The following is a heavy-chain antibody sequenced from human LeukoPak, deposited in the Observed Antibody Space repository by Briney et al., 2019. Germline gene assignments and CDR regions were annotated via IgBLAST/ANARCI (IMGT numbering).Heavy chain of an antibody. CDR1: GFTFSSYE. V-gene: IGHV3-48*03. CDR2: ISGSVTNT. J-gene: IGHJ5*02. CDR3: AKADGFDP. Sequence: PRGSLRLSCVASGFTFSSYEMIWVRQAPGKGLEWVSYISGSVTNTQYADSVKGRFTISRNNSKNTLYLQMNSLRAEDTAVYYCAKADGFDPWGQGTLVTVSS.